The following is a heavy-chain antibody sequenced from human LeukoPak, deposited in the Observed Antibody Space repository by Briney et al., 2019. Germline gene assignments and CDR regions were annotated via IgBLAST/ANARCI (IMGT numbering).Heavy chain of an antibody. Sequence: GGSLRLSCAASGFTFASYSMNWVRQAPGKGLEWVSSISGDSTYIYNAGSVKGRFTISRDNAQASLYLQMISLRADDTAVYYCARVSGRLERQSDLDHWGQGTLVIVSS. CDR3: ARVSGRLERQSDLDH. CDR1: GFTFASYS. CDR2: ISGDSTYI. V-gene: IGHV3-21*01. J-gene: IGHJ4*02. D-gene: IGHD1-1*01.